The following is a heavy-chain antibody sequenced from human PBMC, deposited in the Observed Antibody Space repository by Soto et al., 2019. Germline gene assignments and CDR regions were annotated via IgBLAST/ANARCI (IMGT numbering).Heavy chain of an antibody. CDR2: TYFRSRWYN. J-gene: IGHJ6*02. D-gene: IGHD5-18*01. Sequence: PSQTLSLTCAISGDSVSSNSAAWNWVRQSPSRGLEWLGKTYFRSRWYNNYAVSVRSRITTNSDTSKNQFSLQLISVTPEDTAVYYCAREVRGFSYGHPTFCGMDVWGQGTTVTVSS. V-gene: IGHV6-1*01. CDR1: GDSVSSNSAA. CDR3: AREVRGFSYGHPTFCGMDV.